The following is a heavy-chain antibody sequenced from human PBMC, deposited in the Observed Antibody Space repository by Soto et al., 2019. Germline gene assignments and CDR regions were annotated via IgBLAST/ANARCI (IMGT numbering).Heavy chain of an antibody. Sequence: SETLSLTCTVSGGSIYNHYWSWVRQPPGKGLEWIGYIYYTGGTNYNPSLKSRVTISVDTSKNQFSLKLSFLTAADTAVYYCARQYYDFWSGSSGFDPWGQGTLVTVSS. D-gene: IGHD3-3*01. CDR1: GGSIYNHY. CDR2: IYYTGGT. CDR3: ARQYYDFWSGSSGFDP. V-gene: IGHV4-59*08. J-gene: IGHJ5*02.